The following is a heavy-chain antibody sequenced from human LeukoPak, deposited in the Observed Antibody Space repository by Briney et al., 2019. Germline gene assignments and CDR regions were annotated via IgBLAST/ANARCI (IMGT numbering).Heavy chain of an antibody. CDR2: IYSGGGT. V-gene: IGHV3-53*01. CDR3: ARARGSGSYHLDY. D-gene: IGHD3-10*01. Sequence: GGSLRLSCAASGFTISSNYMSWVRQAPGKGLEWVSVIYSGGGTYYADSVRGRFTISRDNAKNSLYLQMNSLRAGDTAVYYCARARGSGSYHLDYWGQGTLVTVSS. CDR1: GFTISSNY. J-gene: IGHJ4*02.